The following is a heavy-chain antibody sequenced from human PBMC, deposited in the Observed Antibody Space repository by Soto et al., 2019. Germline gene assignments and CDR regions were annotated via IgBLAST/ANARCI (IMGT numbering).Heavy chain of an antibody. Sequence: ASVKVSCKASGDTFTGYYMHWVRQAPGQGLWWMGWINPNSGGTNYAQKFQGRVTMTRDTSISTAYMELSRLRSDDTAVYYCAREGGYCSSTSCYRGAKYYGSWSYSNYFDYWGQGTLVTSPQ. CDR2: INPNSGGT. V-gene: IGHV1-2*02. CDR1: GDTFTGYY. J-gene: IGHJ4*02. D-gene: IGHD2-2*02. CDR3: AREGGYCSSTSCYRGAKYYGSWSYSNYFDY.